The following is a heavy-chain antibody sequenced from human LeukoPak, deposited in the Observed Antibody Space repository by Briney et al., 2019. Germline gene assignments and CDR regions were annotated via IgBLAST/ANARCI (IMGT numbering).Heavy chain of an antibody. Sequence: SETLSLTCDVSGYSISSGHYWGWIRQSPGKGLEWIASMYNSGSTYFKSSLKSRVTISLDTPKNQFSLTLNSVTAADTAVHYCARHVYGRHQLQAYHFDYWGQGILVTVSS. J-gene: IGHJ4*02. CDR1: GYSISSGHY. CDR2: MYNSGST. CDR3: ARHVYGRHQLQAYHFDY. V-gene: IGHV4-38-2*01. D-gene: IGHD2-2*01.